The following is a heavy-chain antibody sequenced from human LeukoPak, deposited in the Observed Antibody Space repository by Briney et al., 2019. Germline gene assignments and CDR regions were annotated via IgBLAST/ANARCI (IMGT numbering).Heavy chain of an antibody. Sequence: SETLSLTCAVYGGSFSGYYWSWIRQPPGKGLEWIGEINHSGSTNYNPSLKSRVTISVDTSKNQFSLKLSSVTAAGTAVYYCARATPMDGLYYYYYGMDVWGQGTTVTVSS. CDR2: INHSGST. V-gene: IGHV4-34*01. D-gene: IGHD2-15*01. J-gene: IGHJ6*02. CDR3: ARATPMDGLYYYYYGMDV. CDR1: GGSFSGYY.